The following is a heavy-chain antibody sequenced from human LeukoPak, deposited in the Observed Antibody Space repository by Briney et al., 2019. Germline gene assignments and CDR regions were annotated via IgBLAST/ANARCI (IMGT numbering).Heavy chain of an antibody. CDR3: ARVEVGDGPGSDGV. Sequence: GGSLRLSCAASGFTFTFYEMNWVRQAPGKGLEWVSYISSSGSIIYYADSVKGRFTISRDNTNNSLYLQMNSLRAEDTAVYYCARVEVGDGPGSDGVWGQGTTVTVSS. J-gene: IGHJ6*02. CDR2: ISSSGSII. D-gene: IGHD3-10*01. V-gene: IGHV3-48*03. CDR1: GFTFTFYE.